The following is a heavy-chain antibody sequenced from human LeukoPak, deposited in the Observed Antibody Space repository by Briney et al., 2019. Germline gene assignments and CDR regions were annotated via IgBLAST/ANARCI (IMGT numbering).Heavy chain of an antibody. CDR3: ARVALYDSSGYNYFDY. CDR1: GGSISGYH. D-gene: IGHD3-22*01. CDR2: IYYSGSS. Sequence: SETRSLTCNVSGGSISGYHWSWIRQPPGKGLEWLGYIYYSGSSNYNPSLKSRVTISADTSKNQFSLKRSSVTAADTAVYYCARVALYDSSGYNYFDYWGQGTLVTVSS. J-gene: IGHJ4*02. V-gene: IGHV4-59*01.